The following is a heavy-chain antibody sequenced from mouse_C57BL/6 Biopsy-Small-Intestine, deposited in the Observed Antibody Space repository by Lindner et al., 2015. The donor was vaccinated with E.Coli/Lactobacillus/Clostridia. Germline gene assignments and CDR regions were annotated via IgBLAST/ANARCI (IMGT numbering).Heavy chain of an antibody. Sequence: SVKVSCKASGYSFTSYLMHWVRQAPGQRLEWMGWINAGNGNTKYSQKFQGRVTITRDTSASTAYMELSSLRSEDTAVYYCARGAWGIAERFDYWGQGTLVTVSS. CDR1: GYSFTSYL. D-gene: IGHD3-1*01. CDR3: ARGAWGIAERFDY. V-gene: IGHV1-66*01. J-gene: IGHJ4*01. CDR2: INAGNGNT.